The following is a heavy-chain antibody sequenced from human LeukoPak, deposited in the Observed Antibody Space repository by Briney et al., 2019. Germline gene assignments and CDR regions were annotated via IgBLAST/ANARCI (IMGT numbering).Heavy chain of an antibody. D-gene: IGHD3-3*01. V-gene: IGHV3-7*01. CDR2: IKHDGSEK. Sequence: GGSLRFSCAASGFIFTNYFMSWVRQAPGKGLEWVASIKHDGSEKYYVDSVRGRFTISRDNTMNSPYLQMSSLRAEDTAVYYCATDRGWRTSGYYLYYFEYWGQGTLVTYSS. CDR3: ATDRGWRTSGYYLYYFEY. J-gene: IGHJ4*02. CDR1: GFIFTNYF.